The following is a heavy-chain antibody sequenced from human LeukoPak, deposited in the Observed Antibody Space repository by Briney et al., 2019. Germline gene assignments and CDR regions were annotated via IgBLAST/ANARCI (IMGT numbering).Heavy chain of an antibody. CDR1: GGSISSSSYY. J-gene: IGHJ5*02. CDR2: IYYSGST. Sequence: SETPSLTCTVSGGSISSSSYYWGWIRQPPGKGLEWIGSIYYSGSTYYNPSLKSRVTISVDTSKNQFSLKLSSVTAADTAVYYCAREYQLLSCGVDPWGQGTLVTVSS. D-gene: IGHD2-2*01. CDR3: AREYQLLSCGVDP. V-gene: IGHV4-39*02.